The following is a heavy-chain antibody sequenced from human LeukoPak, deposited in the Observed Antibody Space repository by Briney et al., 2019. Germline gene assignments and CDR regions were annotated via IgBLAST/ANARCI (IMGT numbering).Heavy chain of an antibody. Sequence: GASVKVSCKASGYTFSSYDINWVRQAPGQGLECMGWINPNSGNTGYAQKFQGRVTMTWNTSISTAYMELSSLRSEDTAVYYCTRGRWLDGYNFWGQGTLVTVSS. CDR1: GYTFSSYD. D-gene: IGHD5-24*01. CDR3: TRGRWLDGYNF. J-gene: IGHJ4*02. CDR2: INPNSGNT. V-gene: IGHV1-8*01.